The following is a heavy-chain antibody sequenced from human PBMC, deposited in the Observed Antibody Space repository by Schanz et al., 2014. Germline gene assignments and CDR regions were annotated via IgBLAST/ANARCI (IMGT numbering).Heavy chain of an antibody. J-gene: IGHJ2*01. V-gene: IGHV3-23*01. Sequence: DVQLLESGGGLVQPGGSLRLSCAASGFTFSDYYMSWVRQAPGKGLEWVSTIGTSGGTNYAESVKGRFTISRDNSKNTLYLQMNSLRAEDTAIYYCAKDAPYPFDLWGRGTLITVSS. CDR1: GFTFSDYY. CDR3: AKDAPYPFDL. CDR2: IGTSGGT.